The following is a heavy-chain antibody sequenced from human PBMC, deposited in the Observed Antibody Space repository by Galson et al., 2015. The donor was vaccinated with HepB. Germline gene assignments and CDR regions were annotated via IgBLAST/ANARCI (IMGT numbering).Heavy chain of an antibody. CDR2: ISYDGSNK. V-gene: IGHV3-30*04. CDR1: GFTFSSYA. Sequence: SLRLSCAASGFTFSSYAMHWVRQAPGKGLEWVAVISYDGSNKYYADSVKGRFTISRDNSKNTLYLQMNSLRAEDTAVYYCARDTGYSGYGYYFDYWGQGTLDTVSS. D-gene: IGHD5-12*01. CDR3: ARDTGYSGYGYYFDY. J-gene: IGHJ4*02.